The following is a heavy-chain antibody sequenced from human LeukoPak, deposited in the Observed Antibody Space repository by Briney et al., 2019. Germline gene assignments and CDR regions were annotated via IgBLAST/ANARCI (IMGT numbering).Heavy chain of an antibody. D-gene: IGHD4-17*01. CDR3: ARDRTGDYCIDY. J-gene: IGHJ4*02. CDR1: GFTFSSHG. CDR2: ISDDGRRK. V-gene: IGHV3-30*19. Sequence: GGSLRLSCAASGFTFSSHGMHWVRQARGKGLEWVAYISDDGRRKYYADSVKGRFTVSRDQTQSTVFLQTNSLRAEDMAVYSCARDRTGDYCIDYWGQGTLVTVSS.